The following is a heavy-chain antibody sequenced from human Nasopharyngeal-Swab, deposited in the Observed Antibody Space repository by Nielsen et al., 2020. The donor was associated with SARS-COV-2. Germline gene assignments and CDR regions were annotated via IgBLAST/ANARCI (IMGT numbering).Heavy chain of an antibody. Sequence: ASVKVSCKASGYTFTSYGISWVRQAPGQGLEWMGWISAYNGNTNYAQKLQGRVTMTTDTSTSTAYMELRSLRSDDTAVYYCARVGLVWGSSSVSTDLTLFDYWGQGTLVTVSS. CDR3: ARVGLVWGSSSVSTDLTLFDY. J-gene: IGHJ4*02. V-gene: IGHV1-18*01. D-gene: IGHD6-6*01. CDR1: GYTFTSYG. CDR2: ISAYNGNT.